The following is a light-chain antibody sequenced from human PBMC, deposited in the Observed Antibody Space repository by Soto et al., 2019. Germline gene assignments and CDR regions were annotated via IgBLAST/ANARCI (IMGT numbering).Light chain of an antibody. Sequence: DIPMTQSPSTLSASVGDRVTITCRASQSISSWLAWYQQKPGKAPKLLIYDASSLESGVPSRFSGSGSGTEFTLTISSLQPDDFATYYYQQYNSYWTFGQGTKVDI. J-gene: IGKJ1*01. CDR2: DAS. V-gene: IGKV1-5*01. CDR3: QQYNSYWT. CDR1: QSISSW.